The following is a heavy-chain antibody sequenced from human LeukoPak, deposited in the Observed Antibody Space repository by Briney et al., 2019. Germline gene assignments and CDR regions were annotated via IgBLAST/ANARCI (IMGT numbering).Heavy chain of an antibody. D-gene: IGHD3-10*01. J-gene: IGHJ4*02. Sequence: SETLSLTCTVSGGSISGSSYYWGWIRQPPGKGLEWIGSIYYSGSTYYNPSPKSRVTISVDTSKNQFSLKLSSVTAADTAVYYCAREGNYYGLYYFDYWGQGTLVTVSS. CDR2: IYYSGST. CDR3: AREGNYYGLYYFDY. CDR1: GGSISGSSYY. V-gene: IGHV4-39*07.